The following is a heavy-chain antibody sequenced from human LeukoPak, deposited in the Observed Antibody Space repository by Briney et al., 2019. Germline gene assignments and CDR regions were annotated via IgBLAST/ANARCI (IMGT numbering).Heavy chain of an antibody. Sequence: SGGSLRLSCAASGFTFSSYEMNWVRQAPGKGLEWVSSISRGAITIYYADSVKGRFTISRDNAKNSLYLQMSSLRAEDTAVYYCARVGAFSSSWLLYWGQGTLVTVSS. D-gene: IGHD6-13*01. CDR1: GFTFSSYE. CDR2: ISRGAITI. V-gene: IGHV3-48*03. J-gene: IGHJ4*02. CDR3: ARVGAFSSSWLLY.